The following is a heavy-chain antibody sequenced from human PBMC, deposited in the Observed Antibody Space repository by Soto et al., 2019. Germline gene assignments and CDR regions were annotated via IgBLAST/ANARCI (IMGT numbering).Heavy chain of an antibody. D-gene: IGHD2-15*01. CDR2: IYPGDSDT. CDR1: GYSFTSYW. CDR3: ARSPPCSGGSCYSGLSYFQH. J-gene: IGHJ1*01. V-gene: IGHV5-51*01. Sequence: PGESLKISCKGSGYSFTSYWIGWVRQMPGKGLGWMGIIYPGDSDTRYSPFFQGQVTISADKSISTAYLQWSSLKASDTAMYYCARSPPCSGGSCYSGLSYFQHWGQGTLVTVSS.